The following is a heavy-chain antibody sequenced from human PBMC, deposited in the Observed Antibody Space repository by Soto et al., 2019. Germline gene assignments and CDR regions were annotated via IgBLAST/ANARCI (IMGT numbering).Heavy chain of an antibody. D-gene: IGHD3-22*01. V-gene: IGHV3-30*18. CDR3: AKDLHYYDSSPPGY. Sequence: PGGSLRLSCAASGFTFSSYGMHWVRQAPGKGLEWVAVISYDGSNKYYADSVKGRFTISRDNSKNTLYLQMNSLRAEDTAVYYCAKDLHYYDSSPPGYWGQGTLVTVSS. J-gene: IGHJ4*02. CDR2: ISYDGSNK. CDR1: GFTFSSYG.